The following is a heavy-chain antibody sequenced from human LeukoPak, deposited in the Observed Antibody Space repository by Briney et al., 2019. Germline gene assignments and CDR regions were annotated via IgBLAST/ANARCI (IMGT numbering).Heavy chain of an antibody. CDR2: IYSGGST. J-gene: IGHJ4*02. Sequence: GGSLRLSCAASGFTVSSNSMTWVRQAPGKGLEWVSVIYSGGSTYYADSVKGRFTISRDKNTLYLQMNSLRANDTAVYYCARDEPSPDSTDLDYWGQGTLVTVSS. CDR1: GFTVSSNS. D-gene: IGHD2/OR15-2a*01. V-gene: IGHV3-66*01. CDR3: ARDEPSPDSTDLDY.